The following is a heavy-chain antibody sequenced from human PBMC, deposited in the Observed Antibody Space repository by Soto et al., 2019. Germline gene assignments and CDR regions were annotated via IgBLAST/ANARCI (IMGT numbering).Heavy chain of an antibody. CDR2: IYYSGST. CDR3: ARWGTGAFDP. Sequence: LSLTCTVSGGSISSGGYYWSWIRQHPGKGLEWIGYIYYSGSTYYNPSLKSRVTISVDTSKNQFSLKLSSVTAADTAVYYCARWGTGAFDPWGQGTLVTVSS. D-gene: IGHD2-8*02. J-gene: IGHJ5*02. CDR1: GGSISSGGYY. V-gene: IGHV4-31*03.